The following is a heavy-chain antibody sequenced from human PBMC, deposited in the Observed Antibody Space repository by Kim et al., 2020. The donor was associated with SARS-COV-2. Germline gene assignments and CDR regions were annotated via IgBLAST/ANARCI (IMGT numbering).Heavy chain of an antibody. V-gene: IGHV4-34*01. J-gene: IGHJ4*02. D-gene: IGHD1-26*01. CDR2: INHSGST. Sequence: SETLSLTCAVYGGSFSGYYWSWIRQPPGKGLEWIGEINHSGSTNYNPSLKSRVTISVDTSKNQFSLKLSSVTAADTAVYYCARRIVGATTFVGWQQERGYFDYWGQGTLVTVSS. CDR1: GGSFSGYY. CDR3: ARRIVGATTFVGWQQERGYFDY.